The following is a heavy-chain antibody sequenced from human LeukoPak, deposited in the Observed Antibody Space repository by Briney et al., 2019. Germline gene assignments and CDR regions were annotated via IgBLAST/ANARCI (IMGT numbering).Heavy chain of an antibody. CDR2: ISAYTGNT. D-gene: IGHD2-15*01. J-gene: IGHJ4*02. V-gene: IGHV1-18*01. CDR1: GYTLTHYG. Sequence: GASVKVSCKASGYTLTHYGISWARQAPGQGLEWMGWISAYTGNTNYAQKIQGRVTMTTDTSTSTAYMELRSLRSDDTAVYYCASRGGYSSGSGFSPYYFDYWGQGTLVTVSS. CDR3: ASRGGYSSGSGFSPYYFDY.